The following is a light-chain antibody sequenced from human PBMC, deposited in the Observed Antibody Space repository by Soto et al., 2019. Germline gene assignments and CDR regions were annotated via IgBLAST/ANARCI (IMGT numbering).Light chain of an antibody. Sequence: APAPPRAGTPREESLLPCSGNSPKHGGTNYAYWYQQLPGAAPKLLMHSNNLRPSGVPERISGSKFGTAASLAISGLRSEDEAVYYCASWDDRLGAVIFGGGTKVTV. J-gene: IGLJ2*01. V-gene: IGLV1-47*02. CDR2: SNN. CDR3: ASWDDRLGAVI. CDR1: SPKHGGTNY.